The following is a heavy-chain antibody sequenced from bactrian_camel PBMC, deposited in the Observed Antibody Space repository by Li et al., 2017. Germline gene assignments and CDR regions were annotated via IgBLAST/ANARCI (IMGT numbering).Heavy chain of an antibody. V-gene: IGHV3S31*01. D-gene: IGHD4*01. CDR1: GYTKSGYT. CDR2: IYTGGGSP. J-gene: IGHJ4*01. Sequence: DVQLVESGGGLVQAGGSLRLSCVVSGYTKSGYTMGWFRQPLGKDREGVAVIYTGGGSPFYSDSVKGRFTISQDSAKNSLFLEMTNLKADDTAMYYCTADTVKASLATIAQFAAYEGHGTQVTVS.